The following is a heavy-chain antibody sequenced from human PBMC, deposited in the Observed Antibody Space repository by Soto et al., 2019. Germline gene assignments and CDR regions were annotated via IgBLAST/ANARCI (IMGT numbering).Heavy chain of an antibody. J-gene: IGHJ5*02. D-gene: IGHD3-10*01. CDR2: ISTDGRNT. CDR1: GFIISSYW. Sequence: GGSLRLSCAASGFIISSYWMHWVRQVPGKGPVWVARISTDGRNTKYTDSVKGRFTISRDNAKNTLYLQMNSLRAEDTAVYYCARDFMARGRGSNWLDPWGQGTVVTVSS. V-gene: IGHV3-74*03. CDR3: ARDFMARGRGSNWLDP.